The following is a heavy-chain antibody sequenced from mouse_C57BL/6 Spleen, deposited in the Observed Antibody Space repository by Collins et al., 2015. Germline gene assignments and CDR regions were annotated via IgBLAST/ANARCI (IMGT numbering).Heavy chain of an antibody. J-gene: IGHJ3*01. V-gene: IGHV1-18*01. Sequence: EVQLQQSGPELVKPGASVKIPCKASGYTFTDYNMDWVKQSHGKSLEWIGDINPNNGGTIYNQKFKGKATLTVDKSSSTAYMELRSLTSEDSAVYYCARSGIYYDYAWFVYWGQGTLVTVSA. CDR1: GYTFTDYN. D-gene: IGHD2-4*01. CDR2: INPNNGGT. CDR3: ARSGIYYDYAWFVY.